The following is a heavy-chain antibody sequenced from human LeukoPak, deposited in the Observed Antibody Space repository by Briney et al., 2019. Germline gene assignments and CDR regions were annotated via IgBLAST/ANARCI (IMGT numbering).Heavy chain of an antibody. D-gene: IGHD4-23*01. J-gene: IGHJ4*02. CDR1: GFTFSSYA. Sequence: GGSLRLSCAASGFTFSSYAMSWVRQAPGKGLEWVSGISWNSGSIGYADSVKGRFTISRDNAKNSLYLQMNSLRAEDMALYYCAKDIYSFDYGGNSGFDYWGQGTLVTVSS. CDR3: AKDIYSFDYGGNSGFDY. V-gene: IGHV3-9*03. CDR2: ISWNSGSI.